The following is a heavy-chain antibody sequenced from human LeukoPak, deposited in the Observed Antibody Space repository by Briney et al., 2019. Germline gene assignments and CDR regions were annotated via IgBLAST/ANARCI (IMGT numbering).Heavy chain of an antibody. CDR3: ARSYSSRGYYYSGMDV. CDR2: INHSGST. J-gene: IGHJ6*02. Sequence: SETLSLTCAVYGGSFSGYYWSWIRQPPGKGLEWIGEINHSGSTNYNPSLKSRVTISVDTSKNQFSLKLSSVTAADTAVFYCARSYSSRGYYYSGMDVWGLGTTVTVSS. CDR1: GGSFSGYY. D-gene: IGHD6-13*01. V-gene: IGHV4-34*01.